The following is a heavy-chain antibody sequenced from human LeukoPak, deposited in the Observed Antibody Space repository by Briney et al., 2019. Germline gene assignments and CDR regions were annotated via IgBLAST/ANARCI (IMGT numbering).Heavy chain of an antibody. CDR3: ASLGLAPWDY. D-gene: IGHD3/OR15-3a*01. J-gene: IGHJ4*02. V-gene: IGHV4-39*01. CDR2: IYYSGST. CDR1: GGSISSSSYY. Sequence: SETLSLTCTVSGGSISSSSYYWGWIRQPPGKGLEWIGSIYYSGSTYYNPSLKSRVTISVDTSKNQFSLKLSSVTAADTAVYYCASLGLAPWDYWGQGTLVTVSS.